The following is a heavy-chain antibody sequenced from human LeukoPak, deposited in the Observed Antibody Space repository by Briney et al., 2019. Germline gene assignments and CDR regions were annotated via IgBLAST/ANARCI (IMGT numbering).Heavy chain of an antibody. CDR2: ISWNSGSI. D-gene: IGHD6-25*01. J-gene: IGHJ4*02. CDR3: ARKPAPAD. Sequence: GRSLRLSCAASGFTFDDYAMHWVRKAPGKGLEWVSGISWNSGSIGYADSVKGRFTISRDNAKNTLYLQMNSLRAEDTAVYYCARKPAPADWGQGTLVTVSS. CDR1: GFTFDDYA. V-gene: IGHV3-9*01.